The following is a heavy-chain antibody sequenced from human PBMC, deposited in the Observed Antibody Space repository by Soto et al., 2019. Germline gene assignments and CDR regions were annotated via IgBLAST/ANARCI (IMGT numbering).Heavy chain of an antibody. J-gene: IGHJ4*02. CDR2: INSDGSST. D-gene: IGHD2-15*01. CDR1: GFTFSSYW. CDR3: VRTSLVVAAATREDY. V-gene: IGHV3-74*01. Sequence: EEQLVESGGGLVQPGESLRLSCAASGFTFSSYWMHWVRQAPGKGLVWVSRINSDGSSTSYAGSVKGRFTISRDNGKNTLYLQMNSLRAEDTAVYYCVRTSLVVAAATREDYWGQGTLVTVSS.